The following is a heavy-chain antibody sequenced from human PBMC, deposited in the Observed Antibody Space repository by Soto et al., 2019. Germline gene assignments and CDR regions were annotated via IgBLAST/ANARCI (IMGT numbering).Heavy chain of an antibody. CDR2: IYYSGST. D-gene: IGHD3-10*01. V-gene: IGHV4-30-4*01. CDR3: ARAQGSGFLVS. J-gene: IGHJ4*02. CDR1: GGSISSGDYY. Sequence: SETLSLTCTVSGGSISSGDYYWSWIRQPPGKGLEWIGYIYYSGSTYYNPSLKSRVTISVDTSKNQFSLKLSSATAADTAVYYCARAQGSGFLVSRGQGTLVTVSS.